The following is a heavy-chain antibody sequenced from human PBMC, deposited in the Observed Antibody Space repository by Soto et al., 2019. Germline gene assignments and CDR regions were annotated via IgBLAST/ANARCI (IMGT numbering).Heavy chain of an antibody. CDR2: ISGSGGST. D-gene: IGHD2-15*01. Sequence: EVQLLESGGGLVQPGGSLRLSCAASGFTFSSYAMSWVRQAPGKGLEWVSAISGSGGSTYYADSVKGRFTISRDNSKNTLYLKMNSLRAEDTAVYYCAKDSRYCSGGSCYSGLIDYWGQGTLVTVSS. J-gene: IGHJ4*02. CDR3: AKDSRYCSGGSCYSGLIDY. V-gene: IGHV3-23*01. CDR1: GFTFSSYA.